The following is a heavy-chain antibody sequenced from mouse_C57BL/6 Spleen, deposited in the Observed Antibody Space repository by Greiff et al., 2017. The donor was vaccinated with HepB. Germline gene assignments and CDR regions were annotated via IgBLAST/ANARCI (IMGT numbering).Heavy chain of an antibody. CDR1: GYTFTSYW. V-gene: IGHV1-69*01. CDR3: TRLGTTVVPFAY. J-gene: IGHJ3*01. Sequence: QVQLQQSGAELVMPGASVKLSCKASGYTFTSYWMHWVKQRPGQGLEWIGEIDPSDSYTNYNQKFKGKSTLTVDKSSSTAYMQLSSLTSEDSAVYYCTRLGTTVVPFAYWGQRTLVTGSA. D-gene: IGHD1-1*01. CDR2: IDPSDSYT.